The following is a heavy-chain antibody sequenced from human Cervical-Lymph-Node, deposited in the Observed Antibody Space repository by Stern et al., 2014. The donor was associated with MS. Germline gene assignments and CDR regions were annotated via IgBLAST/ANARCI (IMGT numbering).Heavy chain of an antibody. V-gene: IGHV1-18*01. D-gene: IGHD2-15*01. J-gene: IGHJ3*02. Sequence: QVQLVQSGAEVKKPGASVSVSCKASGYTFSNYGVSWVRQAPGQGLEWMGWISGNNGYTNYAQALQGRVTMTTDTSTSTAYMELRSLRSDDTAVYYCARDPREYMGSLVMVVAARTDGFDIWGQGTMVTVSS. CDR2: ISGNNGYT. CDR3: ARDPREYMGSLVMVVAARTDGFDI. CDR1: GYTFSNYG.